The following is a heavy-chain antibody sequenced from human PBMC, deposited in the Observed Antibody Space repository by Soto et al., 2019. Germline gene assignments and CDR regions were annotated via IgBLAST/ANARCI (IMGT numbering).Heavy chain of an antibody. V-gene: IGHV3-33*01. D-gene: IGHD4-17*01. CDR1: GFSFSDFG. J-gene: IGHJ4*02. CDR2: IWYDGSYK. CDR3: ARDKGTTWTTGGNLDY. Sequence: QVQLVESGGAVVQPGGSLRLFCAASGFSFSDFGMHWVRQAPGKGLDWVAIIWYDGSYKYYADSVEGRFTISSDNSKNTVYLQMNNLRAEDTAVYFCARDKGTTWTTGGNLDYWGQGTLVTVSS.